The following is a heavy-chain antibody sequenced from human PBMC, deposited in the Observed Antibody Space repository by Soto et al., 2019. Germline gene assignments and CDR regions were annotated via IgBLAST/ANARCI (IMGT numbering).Heavy chain of an antibody. CDR3: ARGSGSSYGWYSDY. D-gene: IGHD1-26*01. CDR1: GAPISSNNW. Sequence: VQLQESGPGLVKPSGTLSLTSAVSGAPISSNNWWSWVRQPPGKGLEWIGETYHSGTTNYNPSVESRVTISVDKSKNHFSLKLSSVAAADTAVYYCARGSGSSYGWYSDYWGQGTLVTVSS. J-gene: IGHJ4*02. V-gene: IGHV4-4*02. CDR2: TYHSGTT.